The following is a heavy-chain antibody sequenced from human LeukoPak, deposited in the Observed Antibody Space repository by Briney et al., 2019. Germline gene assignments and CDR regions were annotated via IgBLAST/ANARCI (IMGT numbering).Heavy chain of an antibody. D-gene: IGHD3-10*01. CDR1: GFTFSSYA. CDR2: ISSNGGST. V-gene: IGHV3-64*01. Sequence: GGSLRLSCAASGFTFSSYAMHWVRQAPGKGLEYVSDISSNGGSTYYANSVKGRFTISRDNSKNTLYLQMGSLRAEDMAVYYCAGGDRMVRGVIPFDYWGQGTLVTVSS. J-gene: IGHJ4*02. CDR3: AGGDRMVRGVIPFDY.